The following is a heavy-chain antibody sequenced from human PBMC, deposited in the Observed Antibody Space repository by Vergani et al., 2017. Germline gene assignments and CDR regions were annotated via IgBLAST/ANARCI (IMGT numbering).Heavy chain of an antibody. Sequence: QVQLVQSGAEVKKPGASVKVSCKVSGYTLTELSMHWVRQAPGKGLEWMGGFDPEDGETIYAQKFQGRVTMTEDTSTDTAYMELSSLRSEDTAVYYCARAARDYYDSSGYYYPLDYWGQGTLVTVSS. D-gene: IGHD3-22*01. V-gene: IGHV1-24*01. CDR2: FDPEDGET. CDR3: ARAARDYYDSSGYYYPLDY. CDR1: GYTLTELS. J-gene: IGHJ4*02.